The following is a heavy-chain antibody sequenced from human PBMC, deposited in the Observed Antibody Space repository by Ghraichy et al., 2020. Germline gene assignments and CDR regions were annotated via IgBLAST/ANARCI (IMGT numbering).Heavy chain of an antibody. CDR3: AKVRNREMATISYYYYYGMDV. J-gene: IGHJ6*02. CDR1: GFTFSSYA. Sequence: GESLNISCAASGFTFSSYAMSWVRQAPGKGLEWVSAISGSGGSTYYADSVKGRFTISRDNSKNTLYLQMNSLRAEDTAVYYCAKVRNREMATISYYYYYGMDVWGQGTTVTVSS. D-gene: IGHD5-24*01. V-gene: IGHV3-23*01. CDR2: ISGSGGST.